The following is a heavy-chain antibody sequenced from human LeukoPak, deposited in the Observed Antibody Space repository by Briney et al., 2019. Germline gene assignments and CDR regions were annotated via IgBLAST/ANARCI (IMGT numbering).Heavy chain of an antibody. Sequence: GGSLRLSCAASGFSVSSNYMSWVRQAPGKGLEWVSVLYSSGYSKYADSVKGRFSISRDNSENTLSLQMNSLRAEDTAVYYCARDFLDAFDIWGQGTMVTVSS. CDR1: GFSVSSNY. J-gene: IGHJ3*02. CDR3: ARDFLDAFDI. CDR2: LYSSGYS. V-gene: IGHV3-66*01.